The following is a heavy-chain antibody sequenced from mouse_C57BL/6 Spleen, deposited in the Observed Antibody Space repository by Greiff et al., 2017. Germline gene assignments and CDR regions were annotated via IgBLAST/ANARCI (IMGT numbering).Heavy chain of an antibody. CDR3: ARSSWYAMDY. V-gene: IGHV1-15*01. CDR1: GYTFTDYE. Sequence: VQLQQSGAELVRPGASVTLSCKASGYTFTDYEMHWVKQTPVHGLEWIGAIDPETGGTAYNQKFKGKAILTADQSSSTAYMELRSLTSEDSAVYYCARSSWYAMDYWGQGTSVTVSS. CDR2: IDPETGGT. J-gene: IGHJ4*01.